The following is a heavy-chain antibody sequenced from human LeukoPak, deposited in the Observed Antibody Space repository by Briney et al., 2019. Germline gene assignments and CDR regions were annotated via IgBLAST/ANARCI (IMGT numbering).Heavy chain of an antibody. CDR1: GYSFSSGYY. D-gene: IGHD6-13*01. CDR3: AREGIAAAGTSAFDY. J-gene: IGHJ4*02. Sequence: SETLSLTCTVSGYSFSSGYYWGWIRQPPGKGLEWIGSIYHSGSTYYNPSLKSRVTISVDTSKNQFSLKLSSVTAADTAVYYCAREGIAAAGTSAFDYWGQGTLVTVSS. V-gene: IGHV4-38-2*02. CDR2: IYHSGST.